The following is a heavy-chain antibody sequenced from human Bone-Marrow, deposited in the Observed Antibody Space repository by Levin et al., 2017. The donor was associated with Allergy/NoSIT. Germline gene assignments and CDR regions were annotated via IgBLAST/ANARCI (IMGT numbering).Heavy chain of an antibody. CDR1: GFKFSDRG. Sequence: PSETLSLTCAASGFKFSDRGMHWVRQAPGKGLEWVGIIWYDGTNKHYADSVRGRFTISRDNSKNTLYLQMNSLRAEDTAVYYCARDLDTSELSDSWGQGTLVTVAS. CDR2: IWYDGTNK. CDR3: ARDLDTSELSDS. D-gene: IGHD1-1*01. J-gene: IGHJ4*02. V-gene: IGHV3-33*01.